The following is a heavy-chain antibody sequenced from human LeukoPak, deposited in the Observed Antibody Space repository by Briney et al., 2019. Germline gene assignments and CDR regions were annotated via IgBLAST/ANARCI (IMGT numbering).Heavy chain of an antibody. CDR3: ARGLILWFGELSQFRGGFDP. CDR1: GYTFSGYY. Sequence: ASVKVSCKASGYTFSGYYMHWVRQAPGQGLEWMGWINPKSGGTNEAQKFHDRVTMTRDTSIRTAYMEVSRLRSEDTAVYYCARGLILWFGELSQFRGGFDPWGQGTLVTVSS. J-gene: IGHJ5*02. D-gene: IGHD3-10*01. V-gene: IGHV1-2*02. CDR2: INPKSGGT.